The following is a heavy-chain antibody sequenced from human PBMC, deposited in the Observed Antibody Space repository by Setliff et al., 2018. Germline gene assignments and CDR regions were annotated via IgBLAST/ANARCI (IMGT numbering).Heavy chain of an antibody. CDR2: IYYSGST. J-gene: IGHJ6*02. V-gene: IGHV4-39*07. Sequence: TLALTCTVSGESISSSSYYWGWIRQPPGKGLEWIGIIYYSGSTYYNPSLKSRVTRSVDTSKNQFSLKLSSVTAADTAVYYCARQQQLVIGSTAYYYYGMDVWGQGTTVTVSS. D-gene: IGHD6-13*01. CDR3: ARQQQLVIGSTAYYYYGMDV. CDR1: GESISSSSYY.